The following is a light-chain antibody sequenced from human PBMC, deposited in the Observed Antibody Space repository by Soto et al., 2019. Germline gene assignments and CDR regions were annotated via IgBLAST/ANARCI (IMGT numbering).Light chain of an antibody. CDR3: QQSHASPWA. CDR1: HSIRSF. Sequence: DIPMTQSLASLSASVRDRVTITCRASHSIRSFLRWYQQKPGKAPKLLIYGTSSLQDGVPSRFSDCESETEFTLTISSIQPEDFASYYCQQSHASPWALGPGTKVEVK. J-gene: IGKJ1*01. CDR2: GTS. V-gene: IGKV1-39*01.